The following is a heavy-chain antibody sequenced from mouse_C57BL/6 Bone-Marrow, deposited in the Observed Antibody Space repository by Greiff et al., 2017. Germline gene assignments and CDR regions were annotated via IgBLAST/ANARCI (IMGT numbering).Heavy chain of an antibody. V-gene: IGHV1-7*01. Sequence: QVQLQQSGAELAKPGASVKLSCKASGYTFTSYWMHWVKQRPGQGLEWIGYINPSSGYTKYNQKFKDKATLTADKSSSTAYMQLSSLTYEDSAVYYCARCYSNYGGVFGYWGQGTTLTVSS. CDR2: INPSSGYT. D-gene: IGHD2-5*01. CDR3: ARCYSNYGGVFGY. CDR1: GYTFTSYW. J-gene: IGHJ2*01.